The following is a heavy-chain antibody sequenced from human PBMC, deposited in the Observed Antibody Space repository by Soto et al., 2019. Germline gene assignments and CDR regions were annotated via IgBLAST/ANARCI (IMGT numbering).Heavy chain of an antibody. D-gene: IGHD3-22*01. CDR1: GGSFSGYY. Sequence: QVQLQQWGAGLLKPSETLSLTCAVYGGSFSGYYWSWIRQPPGKGLEWIGEINHSGSTNYNPSRKSRVTISVDTSKNRFSLKLSSVTAADTAVYYCASLVDSSGYEAYWGQGTLVTVSS. CDR2: INHSGST. CDR3: ASLVDSSGYEAY. V-gene: IGHV4-34*01. J-gene: IGHJ4*02.